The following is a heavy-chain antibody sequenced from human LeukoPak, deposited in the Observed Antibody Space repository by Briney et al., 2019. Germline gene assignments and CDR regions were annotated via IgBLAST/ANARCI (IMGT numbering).Heavy chain of an antibody. D-gene: IGHD3-22*01. CDR3: ARHHDSSAHGFDY. CDR1: GASMTFTHYY. J-gene: IGHJ4*02. CDR2: INHSGST. V-gene: IGHV4-39*01. Sequence: PSETLSLTCTVSGASMTFTHYYWVWVRQPPGKGLEWIGEINHSGSTNYNPSLKSRVSISVDTSKNQFSLKLSSVTAADTAVYYCARHHDSSAHGFDYWGQGTLVTVSS.